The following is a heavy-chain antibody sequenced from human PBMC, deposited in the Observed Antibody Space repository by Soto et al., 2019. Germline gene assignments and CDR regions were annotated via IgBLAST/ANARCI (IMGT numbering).Heavy chain of an antibody. J-gene: IGHJ4*02. CDR1: GFSFSDYY. CDR3: ARESVGILDY. V-gene: IGHV3-11*06. CDR2: ISKSSDYP. D-gene: IGHD1-26*01. Sequence: QVQLVESGAGLVKPGGSLRLSCVASGFSFSDYYMSWIRQAPGKGLEWLSYISKSSDYPKYADSVKGRFTISRDNAKNSLYLQMNGLRAGDTAVYYCARESVGILDYLGQGALVTVSS.